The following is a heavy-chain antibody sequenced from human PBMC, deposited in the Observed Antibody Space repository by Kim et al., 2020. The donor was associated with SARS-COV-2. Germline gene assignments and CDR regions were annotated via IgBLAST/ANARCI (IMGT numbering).Heavy chain of an antibody. CDR3: ASRYYGSGSYYNFDY. D-gene: IGHD3-10*01. CDR2: IIPIFGTA. V-gene: IGHV1-69*13. J-gene: IGHJ4*02. Sequence: SVKVSCKASGGTFSSYAISWVRQAPAQGLEWMGGIIPIFGTANYAQKFQGRVTITADESTSTAYMELSSLRSEDTAVYYCASRYYGSGSYYNFDYWGQGTLVTVSS. CDR1: GGTFSSYA.